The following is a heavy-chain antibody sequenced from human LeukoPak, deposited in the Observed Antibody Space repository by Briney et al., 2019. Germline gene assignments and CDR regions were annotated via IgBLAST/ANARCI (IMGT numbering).Heavy chain of an antibody. CDR3: ARDRGRNSFDY. J-gene: IGHJ4*02. D-gene: IGHD1-14*01. V-gene: IGHV3-53*01. CDR2: IYSGGST. Sequence: GGSLRLSCAASGLTVSSNYMSWVRQAPGKGLEWVSVIYSGGSTYYADSVKGRFTISRDNAKNSLYLQMNSLRGEDTAVYHCARDRGRNSFDYWGQGTLVSVSS. CDR1: GLTVSSNY.